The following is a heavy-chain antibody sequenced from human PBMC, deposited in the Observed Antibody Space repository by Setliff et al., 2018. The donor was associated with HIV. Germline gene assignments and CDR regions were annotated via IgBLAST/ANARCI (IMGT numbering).Heavy chain of an antibody. CDR2: INPKSGAT. CDR3: AREERYYDGKGALDY. Sequence: ASVKVSCKTSGYTFTDYFIHWVRQAPGQGLEWMGWINPKSGATNFAQKFQGRVTMTRDTSITTAYMELSSLISDDTAVYYCAREERYYDGKGALDYWGQGMLVTVSS. CDR1: GYTFTDYF. J-gene: IGHJ4*02. D-gene: IGHD3-22*01. V-gene: IGHV1-2*02.